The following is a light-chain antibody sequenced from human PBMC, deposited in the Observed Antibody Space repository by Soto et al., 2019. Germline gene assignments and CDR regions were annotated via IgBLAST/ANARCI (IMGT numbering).Light chain of an antibody. J-gene: IGLJ1*01. CDR2: DVS. V-gene: IGLV2-14*01. Sequence: QSVLTQPASVSGSPGQSITISCTGTSSDVGGYNYVSWYQQHPGKAPKLMIYDVSNRPSGVSNRFSGSKSGNTASLTISGLQAEDEAAYYCSSYTSSSTSWVFGTGTKLTVL. CDR3: SSYTSSSTSWV. CDR1: SSDVGGYNY.